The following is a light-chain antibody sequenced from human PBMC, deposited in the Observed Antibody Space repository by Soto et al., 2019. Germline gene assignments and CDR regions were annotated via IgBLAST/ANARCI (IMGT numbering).Light chain of an antibody. CDR2: GAS. V-gene: IGKV3-20*01. Sequence: EIVLMQSPDTLSLSPGERATLSCRASQTVWSTFLAWYQQKPGQAPRLLIYGASRRATGIPDRFSGSGSGTDFTLNISRLEPEDFAVYYCQQYGSSPLTFGGGTKVEIK. CDR3: QQYGSSPLT. J-gene: IGKJ4*01. CDR1: QTVWSTF.